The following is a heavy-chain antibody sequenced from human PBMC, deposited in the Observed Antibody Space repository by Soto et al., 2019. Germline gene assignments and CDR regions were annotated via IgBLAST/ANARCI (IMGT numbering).Heavy chain of an antibody. Sequence: GGSLRLSCAASGFTLSSYWIHWVRQAPGKGLVWVSHISSDGSSTYYADSVKGRFTISRDNAKNTLYLQMNSLRAEDTAVYYCARRPHGFDIWGQGTRVTVAS. CDR3: ARRPHGFDI. V-gene: IGHV3-74*01. CDR2: ISSDGSST. J-gene: IGHJ3*02. CDR1: GFTLSSYW.